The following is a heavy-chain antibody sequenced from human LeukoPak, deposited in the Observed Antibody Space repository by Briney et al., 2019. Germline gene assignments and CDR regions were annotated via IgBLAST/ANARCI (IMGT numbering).Heavy chain of an antibody. J-gene: IGHJ6*02. V-gene: IGHV1-8*01. D-gene: IGHD6-13*01. Sequence: GASVKVSCKASGYTFTSYDINWVRQATGQGLEWMGWMNPNSGNTGYAQKFQGRVTMTRNTSISTAYMELSSLRSEDTAVYYCARVVPFDSSYSSSWYSFGMDVWGQGTTVTVSS. CDR2: MNPNSGNT. CDR1: GYTFTSYD. CDR3: ARVVPFDSSYSSSWYSFGMDV.